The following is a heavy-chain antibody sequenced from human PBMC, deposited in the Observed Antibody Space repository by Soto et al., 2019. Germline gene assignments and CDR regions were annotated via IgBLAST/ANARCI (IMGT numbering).Heavy chain of an antibody. J-gene: IGHJ4*02. D-gene: IGHD3-16*01. CDR3: ATYPWGSSIDY. Sequence: PGGSLRLSCAASGFTFSSYEMIWVRQAPGKGLEWVSYISSSGRTMYYADSVKGRFTISRDNAKNSLYLQMNSLRAEDTSIYYCATYPWGSSIDYWGQGTLATVSS. CDR2: ISSSGRTM. V-gene: IGHV3-48*03. CDR1: GFTFSSYE.